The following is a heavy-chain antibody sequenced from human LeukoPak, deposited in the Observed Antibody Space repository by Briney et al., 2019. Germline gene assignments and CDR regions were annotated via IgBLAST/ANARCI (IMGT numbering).Heavy chain of an antibody. Sequence: ASVKVSCKASGYTFTGYYMNWVRQAPGQGLEWMGWINPNSGGSNYAQKFHGRVAMTRDTSISTVYMELSRLRSDDTAVYYCARARDYYGSGSYRFYFDSWGQGTLVTVSS. J-gene: IGHJ4*02. V-gene: IGHV1-2*02. D-gene: IGHD3-10*01. CDR2: INPNSGGS. CDR3: ARARDYYGSGSYRFYFDS. CDR1: GYTFTGYY.